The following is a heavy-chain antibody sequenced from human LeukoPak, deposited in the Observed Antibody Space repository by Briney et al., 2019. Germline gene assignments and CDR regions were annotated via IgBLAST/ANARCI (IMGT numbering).Heavy chain of an antibody. J-gene: IGHJ6*02. D-gene: IGHD3-22*01. CDR2: IIPIFGTA. CDR3: ARDYGIVVAPNYYYYYGMDV. Sequence: GASVKVSCKASGGTFSSYAISWVRQAPGQGLEWMGGIIPIFGTANYAQKFRGRVTITADESTSTAYMELSSLRSEDTAVYYCARDYGIVVAPNYYYYYGMDVWGQGTTVTVSS. V-gene: IGHV1-69*13. CDR1: GGTFSSYA.